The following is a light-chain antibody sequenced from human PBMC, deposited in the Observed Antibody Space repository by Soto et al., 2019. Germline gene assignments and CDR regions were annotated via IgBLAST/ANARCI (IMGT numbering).Light chain of an antibody. J-gene: IGLJ3*02. CDR1: SGHSSYI. Sequence: QSVLTQSSSASASLGSSVKLTCTLSSGHSSYIIAWHQQQPGKAPRYLMKLEGSGSYNKGSGVPDRFSGSSSGADRYLTISTLQFEDEAAYYCETWDSNTQNWVFGGGTQLTVL. CDR3: ETWDSNTQNWV. CDR2: LEGSGSY. V-gene: IGLV4-60*02.